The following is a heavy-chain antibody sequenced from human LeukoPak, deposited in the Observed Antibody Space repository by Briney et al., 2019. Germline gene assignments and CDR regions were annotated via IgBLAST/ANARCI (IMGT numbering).Heavy chain of an antibody. CDR2: IKQDGSEK. J-gene: IGHJ4*02. Sequence: GGSLRLSCAASGFTFSSYSMNWVRQAPGKRLEWVANIKQDGSEKYYVGSVKGRFTISRDNANNSLYLQMNSLRAEDTAVYYCARGRGGLLWFGEFNSWGQETLVTVSS. CDR1: GFTFSSYS. CDR3: ARGRGGLLWFGEFNS. D-gene: IGHD3-10*01. V-gene: IGHV3-7*01.